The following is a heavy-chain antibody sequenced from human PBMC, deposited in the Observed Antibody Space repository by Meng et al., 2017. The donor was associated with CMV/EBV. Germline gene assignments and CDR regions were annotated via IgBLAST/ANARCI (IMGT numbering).Heavy chain of an antibody. J-gene: IGHJ6*02. CDR3: AKDQGLRVPGYYYYYGMDV. CDR1: FSSYG. Sequence: FSSYGMHWVRQDPGKGLEWVAVISYDGSNKYYADSVKGRFTISRDNSKNTLYLQMNSLRAEDTAVYYCAKDQGLRVPGYYYYYGMDVWGQGTTVTVSS. V-gene: IGHV3-30*18. CDR2: ISYDGSNK. D-gene: IGHD3-10*01.